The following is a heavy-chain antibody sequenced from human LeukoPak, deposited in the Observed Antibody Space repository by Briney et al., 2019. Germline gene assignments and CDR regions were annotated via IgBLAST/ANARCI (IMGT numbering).Heavy chain of an antibody. D-gene: IGHD3-22*01. J-gene: IGHJ4*02. Sequence: SDTLSLTCAVYGGSFSGYYWSWIRQPPGKGLEWIGEINHSGSTNYNPSLKSRVTISVDTSKNQFSLKLSSVTAADTAVYYCARGRHYDSSGYPRLFDYWGQGTLVTVSS. CDR2: INHSGST. CDR3: ARGRHYDSSGYPRLFDY. CDR1: GGSFSGYY. V-gene: IGHV4-34*01.